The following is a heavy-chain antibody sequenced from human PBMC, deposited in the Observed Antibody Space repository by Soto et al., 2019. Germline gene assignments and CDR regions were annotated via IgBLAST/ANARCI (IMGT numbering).Heavy chain of an antibody. D-gene: IGHD2-15*01. CDR3: ARAVNCSGGSCYRPSTYGMDV. V-gene: IGHV1-2*04. CDR1: VYTFTGYY. CDR2: INPNSGGT. J-gene: IGHJ6*02. Sequence: ASAEVCCKASVYTFTGYYMHWVRQAPGQGLEWMGWINPNSGGTNYAQKFQGWVTMTRDTSISTAYMELSRLRSDDTAVYYCARAVNCSGGSCYRPSTYGMDVWGQGTTVTVSS.